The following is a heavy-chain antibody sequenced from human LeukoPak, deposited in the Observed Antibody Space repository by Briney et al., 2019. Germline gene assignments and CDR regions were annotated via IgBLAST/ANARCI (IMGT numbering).Heavy chain of an antibody. J-gene: IGHJ4*02. CDR2: IHYNGDST. CDR1: GFTVSNNY. CDR3: AKVIREVDMSHDY. V-gene: IGHV3-53*01. Sequence: PGGSLRLSCAASGFTVSNNYMSWVRQAPGKGLEWVSSIHYNGDSTYYADSVKGRFTISRDNSKNTLYLQMNSLRVEDTAVYYCAKVIREVDMSHDYWGQGALVTVSS. D-gene: IGHD5-24*01.